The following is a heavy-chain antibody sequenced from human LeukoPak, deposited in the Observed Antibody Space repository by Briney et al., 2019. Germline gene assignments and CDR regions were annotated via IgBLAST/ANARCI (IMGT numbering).Heavy chain of an antibody. CDR2: IYPGDSQT. CDR3: GRIRGYDFWGRGAFDI. CDR1: GYSFSMYW. J-gene: IGHJ3*02. D-gene: IGHD3-3*01. Sequence: GESLKISCKGSGYSFSMYWTGWVRQMPGKGLEWMGIIYPGDSQTAYSPSFQGQVTISADKSISTAYLQWRSLKASDTAMYYCGRIRGYDFWGRGAFDIWGQGTMVTVSS. V-gene: IGHV5-51*01.